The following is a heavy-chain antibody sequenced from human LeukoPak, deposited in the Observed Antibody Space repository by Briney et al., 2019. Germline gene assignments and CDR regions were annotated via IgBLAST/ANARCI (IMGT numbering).Heavy chain of an antibody. CDR2: IISSTSTR. D-gene: IGHD3-16*01. V-gene: IGHV3-48*01. J-gene: IGHJ3*02. CDR3: ARDKDYAFDI. Sequence: GGSLRLSCAASGFTFSSYTMNWIRQAPGKGLEWVSYIISSTSTRSYADSVMGRFTISRENDKNSLYLQMNSLRPEDTAVYYCARDKDYAFDIWGQGTIVTVSS. CDR1: GFTFSSYT.